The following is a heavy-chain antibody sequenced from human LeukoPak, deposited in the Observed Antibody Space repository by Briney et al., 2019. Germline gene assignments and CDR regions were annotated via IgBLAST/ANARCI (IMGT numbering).Heavy chain of an antibody. V-gene: IGHV1-8*02. D-gene: IGHD6-19*01. CDR3: ARKSNTSSGWFAFDY. J-gene: IGHJ4*02. CDR2: MNPNSGNT. Sequence: ASVKVSCKASGYTFTGYYMHWVRQAPGQGLEWMGWMNPNSGNTGYAQKFQGRVTMTRNTSISTAYMELSSLRSEDTAVYYCARKSNTSSGWFAFDYWGQGTLVTVSS. CDR1: GYTFTGYY.